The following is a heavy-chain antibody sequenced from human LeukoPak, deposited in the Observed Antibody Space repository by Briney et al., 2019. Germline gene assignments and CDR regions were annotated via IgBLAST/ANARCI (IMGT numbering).Heavy chain of an antibody. Sequence: GGSLRLSCAASGFTFSSYGMSWVRQAPEKGLEWVSAISGSGGSTYYADSVKGRFTISRDNAKNSLYLQMNSLRAEDTAVYYCARDRGGELVGAFNWFDPWGQGTLVTVSS. CDR2: ISGSGGST. V-gene: IGHV3-23*01. J-gene: IGHJ5*02. CDR1: GFTFSSYG. D-gene: IGHD1-26*01. CDR3: ARDRGGELVGAFNWFDP.